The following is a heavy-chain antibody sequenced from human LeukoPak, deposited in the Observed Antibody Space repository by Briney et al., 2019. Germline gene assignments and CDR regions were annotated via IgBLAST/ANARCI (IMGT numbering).Heavy chain of an antibody. CDR1: GFTFSSYA. V-gene: IGHV3-30-3*01. CDR3: ARETGSAVGSTDFDY. J-gene: IGHJ4*02. D-gene: IGHD4-17*01. CDR2: ISYDGSNK. Sequence: GGSLRPSCAASGFTFSSYAMHWVRQAPGKGLEWVAVISYDGSNKYYADSVKGRFTISRDNSKNTLYVQMNSLRPEDTALYYCARETGSAVGSTDFDYWGQGTLVTVSS.